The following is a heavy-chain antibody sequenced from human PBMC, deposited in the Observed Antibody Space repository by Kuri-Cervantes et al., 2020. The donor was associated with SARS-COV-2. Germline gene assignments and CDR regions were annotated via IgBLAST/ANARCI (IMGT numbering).Heavy chain of an antibody. J-gene: IGHJ4*02. CDR1: GFIFSDYY. Sequence: GESLKISCTASGFIFSDYYMTWIRQAPGKGLEWVSYISSSGNNMYYADSVKGRFTISRDDATNSLHLQMNSLRAEDTAVYYCARAGKSRDFWSGPFYPDYWGQGTLVTISS. CDR2: ISSSGNNM. V-gene: IGHV3-11*04. D-gene: IGHD3-3*01. CDR3: ARAGKSRDFWSGPFYPDY.